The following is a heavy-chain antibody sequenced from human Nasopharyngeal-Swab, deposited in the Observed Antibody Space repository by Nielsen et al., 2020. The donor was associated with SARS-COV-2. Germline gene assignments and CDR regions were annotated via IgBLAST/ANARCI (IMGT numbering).Heavy chain of an antibody. V-gene: IGHV3-23*01. CDR1: GFTFSSYA. CDR2: ISGSGGST. CDR3: ANYDSSGYLIDY. J-gene: IGHJ4*02. D-gene: IGHD3-22*01. Sequence: GESLKISCAASGFTFSSYAMSWVRQAPGKGPEWVSAISGSGGSTYYADSVKGRFTISRDNSKNTLYLQMNSLRAEDTALYYCANYDSSGYLIDYWGQGTLVTVSS.